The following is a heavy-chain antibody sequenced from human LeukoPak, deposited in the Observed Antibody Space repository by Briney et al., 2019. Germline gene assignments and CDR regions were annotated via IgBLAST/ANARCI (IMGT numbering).Heavy chain of an antibody. CDR2: MSSSGFNK. CDR3: ARGNDGNYELIYYYYYMDV. Sequence: PGGSLRLSCAASGFTFSSYGMHWVRQAPGKGLEWVAVMSSSGFNKYYADSVKARFTVSRESSENTLYLEMNGLTAEDTAVYYCARGNDGNYELIYYYYYMDVWGKGTTVTVS. CDR1: GFTFSSYG. V-gene: IGHV3-30*03. D-gene: IGHD1-1*01. J-gene: IGHJ6*03.